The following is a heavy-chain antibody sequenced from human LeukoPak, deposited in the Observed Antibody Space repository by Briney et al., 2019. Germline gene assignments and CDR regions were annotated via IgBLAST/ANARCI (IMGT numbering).Heavy chain of an antibody. V-gene: IGHV1-18*01. D-gene: IGHD3-22*01. CDR2: ISAYNSNT. Sequence: ASVKVSCKASGYTSTSYGISWVRQAPGQGLEWMGWISAYNSNTNYAQKLQVRVTMTTDTSTSTAYMELRSLRSDDTAVYYCARVTVVYAFDIWGQGTMVTVSS. CDR1: GYTSTSYG. CDR3: ARVTVVYAFDI. J-gene: IGHJ3*02.